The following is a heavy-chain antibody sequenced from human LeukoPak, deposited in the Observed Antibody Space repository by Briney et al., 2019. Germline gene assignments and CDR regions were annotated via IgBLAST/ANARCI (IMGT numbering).Heavy chain of an antibody. CDR3: ARVSVWGDYYDSSGRNWFDP. J-gene: IGHJ5*02. CDR1: GYTFTSYG. D-gene: IGHD3-22*01. V-gene: IGHV1-18*01. Sequence: GASVKVSCKASGYTFTSYGISWVRQAPGQGLEWMGWISAYNGNTNYAQKLQGRVTMTTDTSTSTAYMELRSLRSDDTAVYYCARVSVWGDYYDSSGRNWFDPWGQGTLVTVSS. CDR2: ISAYNGNT.